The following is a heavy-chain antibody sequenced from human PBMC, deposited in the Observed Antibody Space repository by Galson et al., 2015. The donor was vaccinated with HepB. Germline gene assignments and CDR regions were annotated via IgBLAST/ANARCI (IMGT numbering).Heavy chain of an antibody. Sequence: SVKVSCKASGYNFINYGFSWVRQAPGQGLEWMGWISAYTGNRNYAQNFQDRVTMTTDTSTSTAYMELRSLRSSDTAVYYCARGPLTAASRLDYWGQGTLVTVSS. CDR1: GYNFINYG. CDR3: ARGPLTAASRLDY. D-gene: IGHD6-13*01. CDR2: ISAYTGNR. J-gene: IGHJ4*02. V-gene: IGHV1-18*04.